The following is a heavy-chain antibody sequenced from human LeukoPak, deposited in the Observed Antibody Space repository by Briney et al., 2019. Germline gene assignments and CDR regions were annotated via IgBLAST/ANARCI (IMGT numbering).Heavy chain of an antibody. Sequence: SETLSLTCTVSGGSISSYYWSWIRQPSGKGLEWIGYIYYSGSTNYNPSLKSRVTISVDTSKNQFSLKLSSVTAADTAVYYCASNYYGDSPFDYWGQGTLVTVSS. CDR3: ASNYYGDSPFDY. CDR1: GGSISSYY. J-gene: IGHJ4*02. D-gene: IGHD4-17*01. V-gene: IGHV4-59*01. CDR2: IYYSGST.